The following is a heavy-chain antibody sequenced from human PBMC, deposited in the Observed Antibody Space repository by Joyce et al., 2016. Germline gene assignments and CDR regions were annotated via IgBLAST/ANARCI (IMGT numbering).Heavy chain of an antibody. CDR2: INHRGST. D-gene: IGHD6-13*01. Sequence: QVQLQQWGAGLLKPSETLSLTCTVYGGSFSGYYWSWIRQPPGKGLEWIGEINHRGSTNDSPSRKSRVSISVVTSKKQFSLKLSSVTAADTAVYYCARGGYSTSWIPYYWGQGTLITVSS. J-gene: IGHJ4*02. V-gene: IGHV4-34*01. CDR3: ARGGYSTSWIPYY. CDR1: GGSFSGYY.